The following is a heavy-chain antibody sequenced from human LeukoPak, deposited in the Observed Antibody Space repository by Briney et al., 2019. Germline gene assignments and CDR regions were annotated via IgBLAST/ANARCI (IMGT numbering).Heavy chain of an antibody. CDR1: GFTFSSYW. V-gene: IGHV3-7*01. J-gene: IGHJ4*02. Sequence: HAGGSLRLSCAASGFTFSSYWMSWVRQAPGKGLEWVANIKKDGSGKYYVDSVKGRFTISRDNAKNSLYLQMNSLRAEDTAVYYCAKERRGLSYSSGWYGHDFDYWGQGTLVTVSS. CDR3: AKERRGLSYSSGWYGHDFDY. D-gene: IGHD6-19*01. CDR2: IKKDGSGK.